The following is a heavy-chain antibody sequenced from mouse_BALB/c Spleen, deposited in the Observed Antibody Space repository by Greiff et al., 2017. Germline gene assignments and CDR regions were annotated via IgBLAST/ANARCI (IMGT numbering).Heavy chain of an antibody. D-gene: IGHD1-2*01. CDR1: GFTFSDYG. V-gene: IGHV5-15*02. CDR2: ISNLAYSI. J-gene: IGHJ3*01. CDR3: ARDQGYGAWFAY. Sequence: EVKLVESGGGLVQPGGSRKLSCAASGFTFSDYGMAWVRQAPGKGPEWVAFISNLAYSIYYADTVTGRFTISRENAKNTLYLEMSSLRSEDTAMYYCARDQGYGAWFAYWGQGTLVTVSA.